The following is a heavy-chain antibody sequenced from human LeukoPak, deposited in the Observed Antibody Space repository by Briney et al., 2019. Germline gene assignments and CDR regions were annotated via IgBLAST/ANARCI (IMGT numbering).Heavy chain of an antibody. Sequence: GGSLRLSCAASGFTFSSYAMHWVRQAPGKGLEWVAVISYDGSNKYYADSVKGRFTISRDNAKNSLFLQMNSLRAEDTAVYYCARGPLIAAAGTWWGQGTLVTVSS. J-gene: IGHJ4*02. V-gene: IGHV3-30*04. CDR2: ISYDGSNK. CDR1: GFTFSSYA. CDR3: ARGPLIAAAGTW. D-gene: IGHD6-13*01.